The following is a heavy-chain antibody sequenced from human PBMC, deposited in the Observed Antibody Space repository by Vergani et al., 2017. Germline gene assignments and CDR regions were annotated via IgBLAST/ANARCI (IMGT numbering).Heavy chain of an antibody. J-gene: IGHJ4*02. CDR2: IIPIFGTA. V-gene: IGHV1-69*01. Sequence: QVQLVQSGAEVKKPGSSVKVSCKASGGTFSRYAISWVRQAPGQGLEWMGGIIPIFGTANYAQKFQGRVTITADESTSTAYMEPSSLRSEDTAVYYCARDYRGTYYYDSSGYFGYWGQGTLVTVSS. CDR3: ARDYRGTYYYDSSGYFGY. CDR1: GGTFSRYA. D-gene: IGHD3-22*01.